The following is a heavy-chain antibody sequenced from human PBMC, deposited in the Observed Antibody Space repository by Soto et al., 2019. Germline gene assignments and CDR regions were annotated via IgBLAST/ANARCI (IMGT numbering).Heavy chain of an antibody. J-gene: IGHJ4*02. Sequence: EVQLVESGGGLVQPGGSLRLSCAASGFTVSSNHMSWVRQAPGKGLEWVSLIYSGGSTYYADSVKGRFTFSRDNSQNTLYLQMNSLRAEDTAAYYCARPGEQHRYWGQGTLVTVSS. CDR2: IYSGGST. CDR3: ARPGEQHRY. CDR1: GFTVSSNH. V-gene: IGHV3-66*01. D-gene: IGHD3-16*01.